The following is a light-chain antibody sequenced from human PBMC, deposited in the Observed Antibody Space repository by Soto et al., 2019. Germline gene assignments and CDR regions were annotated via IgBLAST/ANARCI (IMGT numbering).Light chain of an antibody. CDR1: SSDVGNNKY. CDR3: SSYAGSNLWV. J-gene: IGLJ3*02. V-gene: IGLV2-8*01. Sequence: QSALTQSPSASGSPGQSVTISCTGTSSDVGNNKYVSWYQQHPGKAPKLMIYEVSKRPSGVPDRFSGSKAGNTAFHTFCGLLVEDEADYYCSSYAGSNLWVFGGGTKVTVL. CDR2: EVS.